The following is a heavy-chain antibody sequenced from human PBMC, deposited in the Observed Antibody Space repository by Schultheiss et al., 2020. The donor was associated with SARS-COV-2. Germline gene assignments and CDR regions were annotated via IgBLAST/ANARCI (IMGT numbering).Heavy chain of an antibody. D-gene: IGHD4-17*01. J-gene: IGHJ4*02. V-gene: IGHV3-30*12. CDR2: ISYDGSNK. Sequence: GGSLRLSCAASGFTFSSYAMSWVRQAPGKGLEWVAVISYDGSNKYYADSVKGRFTISRDNSKNTLYLQMNSLRAEDTAVYYCHGDYQHDYWGQGTLVTVSS. CDR1: GFTFSSYA. CDR3: HGDYQHDY.